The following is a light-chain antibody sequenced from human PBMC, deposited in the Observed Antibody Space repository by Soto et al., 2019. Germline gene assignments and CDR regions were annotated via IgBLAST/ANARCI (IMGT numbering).Light chain of an antibody. V-gene: IGLV2-14*01. CDR2: EVT. J-gene: IGLJ2*01. Sequence: QCVLTQPASVSGSPGQSITISCTGTSSDVGGYNYVGYNYVSWYQQHPGKAPKLMIYEVTKRPSGVPDRFSGSKSGNTASLTVSGLQAEDEADYYCSSYTTIRTVKFGGGTKVTVL. CDR1: SSDVGGYNYVGYNY. CDR3: SSYTTIRTVK.